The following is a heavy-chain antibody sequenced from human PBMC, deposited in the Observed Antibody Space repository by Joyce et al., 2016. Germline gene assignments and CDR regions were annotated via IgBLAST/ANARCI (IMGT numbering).Heavy chain of an antibody. CDR2: IFYTGST. CDR1: GDSIRSSTYY. V-gene: IGHV4-39*01. J-gene: IGHJ4*02. D-gene: IGHD3-10*01. Sequence: QLQLQESGPGLVKPSETLSLTCTVSGDSIRSSTYYWGWIRQPPGKGLEWVGSIFYTGSTYYNPSLQSRLTISIDTSKNQFSLELGSVTAADTAIYYCAGTSSITMIRGIISIFDYWGQGTLVTVSS. CDR3: AGTSSITMIRGIISIFDY.